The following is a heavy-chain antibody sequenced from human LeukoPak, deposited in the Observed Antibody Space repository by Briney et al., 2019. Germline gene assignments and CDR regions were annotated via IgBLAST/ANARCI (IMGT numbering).Heavy chain of an antibody. CDR1: GGTFSSYA. CDR2: IIPIFGTA. D-gene: IGHD1-1*01. Sequence: ASVKVSCKASGGTFSSYAISWVRQAPGQGLEWMGGIIPIFGTANYAQKFQGRVTITADKSTSTAYMELSSLRSEDTAVYYCARGNDAYYYYYYMDVWGKGTTVTVSS. J-gene: IGHJ6*03. CDR3: ARGNDAYYYYYYMDV. V-gene: IGHV1-69*06.